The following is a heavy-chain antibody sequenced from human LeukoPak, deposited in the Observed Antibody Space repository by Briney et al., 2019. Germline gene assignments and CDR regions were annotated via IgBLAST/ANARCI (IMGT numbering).Heavy chain of an antibody. D-gene: IGHD1-26*01. V-gene: IGHV4-34*01. CDR1: GGSFSGYY. CDR2: INHSGST. J-gene: IGHJ4*02. CDR3: ARGRGRWPPYYFDY. Sequence: SETLSLTCAVYGGSFSGYYWSWIRQPPGKGLEWIGEINHSGSTNYNPSLKSRVTISVDTSKNQFSLKLSSVTAADTAVYYCARGRGRWPPYYFDYWGQGTLVTVSS.